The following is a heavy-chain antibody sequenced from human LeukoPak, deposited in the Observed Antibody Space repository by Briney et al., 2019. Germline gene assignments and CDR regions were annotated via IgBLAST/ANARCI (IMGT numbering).Heavy chain of an antibody. CDR1: GGSISSSSYY. Sequence: SETLSLTCTVSGGSISSSSYYWGWIRQPPGKGLEWIGSIYYSGSTYYNPSLKSQVTISVDTSKNQFSLKLSSVTAADTAVYYCARRIAARLDYWGQGTLVTVSS. CDR3: ARRIAARLDY. V-gene: IGHV4-39*01. CDR2: IYYSGST. D-gene: IGHD6-6*01. J-gene: IGHJ4*02.